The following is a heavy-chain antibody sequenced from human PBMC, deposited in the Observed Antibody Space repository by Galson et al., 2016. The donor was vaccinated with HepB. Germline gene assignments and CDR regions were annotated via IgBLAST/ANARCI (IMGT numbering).Heavy chain of an antibody. Sequence: SETLSLTCAVSGGSFTNNHWWSWVRQHPGKGLEWIGEMYHSGYTNYNPSLKSRVTMSVDKSKNQFSLRLFAVTAADTAVYHCVRVWGKYFDYWGQGALVTVSS. CDR2: MYHSGYT. V-gene: IGHV4-4*02. J-gene: IGHJ4*02. CDR3: VRVWGKYFDY. CDR1: GGSFTNNHW. D-gene: IGHD7-27*01.